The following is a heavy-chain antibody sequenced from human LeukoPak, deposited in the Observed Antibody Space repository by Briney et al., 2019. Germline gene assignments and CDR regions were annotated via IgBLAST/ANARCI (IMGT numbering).Heavy chain of an antibody. J-gene: IGHJ6*03. CDR3: ARRVGRWFGERAYYYNYMDV. CDR2: IYYSGST. V-gene: IGHV4-59*08. D-gene: IGHD3-10*01. Sequence: PSETLSLTCAVYGGSFSGYYWSWIRQPPGKGLEWIGYIYYSGSTNYNPSLQSRVTISVDTSKNQFSLKLSSVTAADTAMYYCARRVGRWFGERAYYYNYMDVWGKGTTVTISS. CDR1: GGSFSGYY.